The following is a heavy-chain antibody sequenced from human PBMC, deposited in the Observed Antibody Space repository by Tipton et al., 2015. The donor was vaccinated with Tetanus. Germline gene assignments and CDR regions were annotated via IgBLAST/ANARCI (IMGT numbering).Heavy chain of an antibody. CDR2: VSVSGTT. CDR1: GLIFSDYA. V-gene: IGHV3-69-1*01. D-gene: IGHD4-17*01. J-gene: IGHJ4*02. Sequence: GSLRLSCVASGLIFSDYAMTWVRQAPGKGLEWVSTVSVSGTTYYADSVRGRFAISRDNAKNLLYLQMSSLRREDTAVYYCASSTVTRWGPGTLVTVSS. CDR3: ASSTVTR.